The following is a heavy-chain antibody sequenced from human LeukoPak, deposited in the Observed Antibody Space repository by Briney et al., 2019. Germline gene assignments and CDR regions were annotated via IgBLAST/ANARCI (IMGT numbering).Heavy chain of an antibody. CDR1: GGSINSSNYN. D-gene: IGHD3-10*01. J-gene: IGHJ4*02. CDR3: ARVAYGSGSRLIDC. V-gene: IGHV4-39*07. Sequence: SETLSLTCTVSGGSINSSNYNWGWIRQPPRRGPEWLASVYYSGLTYYNSSLKSRVSISVDTSKNQFSLKLTSVTAADTAVYYCARVAYGSGSRLIDCWGQGTPVTVSS. CDR2: VYYSGLT.